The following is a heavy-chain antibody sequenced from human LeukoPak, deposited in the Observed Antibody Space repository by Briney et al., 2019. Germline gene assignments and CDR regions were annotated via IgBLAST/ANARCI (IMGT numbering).Heavy chain of an antibody. D-gene: IGHD3-10*01. CDR2: ISSSSSSI. Sequence: PRGSLRLSCAASGFTFSSYDMNWVRQVPGKGLEWISNISSSSSSIYYADSVKGRFTISRDNAKNSLYLQMNSLRAEDTAVYYCARILYGSGRYGTFDYWGQGTLVTVSS. J-gene: IGHJ4*02. CDR3: ARILYGSGRYGTFDY. V-gene: IGHV3-48*04. CDR1: GFTFSSYD.